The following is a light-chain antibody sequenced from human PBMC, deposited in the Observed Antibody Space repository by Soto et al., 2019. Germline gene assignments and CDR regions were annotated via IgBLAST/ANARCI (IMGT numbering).Light chain of an antibody. CDR3: QQFNSYTYT. Sequence: AIPLTQSPSSLSASVGDSVTITCRASQGISSALAWYQQKPGKAPKLLIYDASSLESGVPSRFSGSGSGTDFTLTISSLQPEDFATYYCQQFNSYTYTFGQGTKLEIK. J-gene: IGKJ2*01. CDR2: DAS. V-gene: IGKV1-13*02. CDR1: QGISSA.